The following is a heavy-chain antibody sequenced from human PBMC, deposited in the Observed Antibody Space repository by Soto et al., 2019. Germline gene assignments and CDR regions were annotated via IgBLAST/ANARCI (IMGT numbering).Heavy chain of an antibody. J-gene: IGHJ5*02. CDR1: GGTFSSYA. Sequence: SVKVSCKASGGTFSSYAISWVRQAPGQGLEWMGGIIPIFGTANYAQKFQGRVTITADESTSTAYMELSSLRSEDTAVYYCAREIFPGIAAAGPWGQGTLVTVSS. V-gene: IGHV1-69*13. CDR3: AREIFPGIAAAGP. CDR2: IIPIFGTA. D-gene: IGHD6-13*01.